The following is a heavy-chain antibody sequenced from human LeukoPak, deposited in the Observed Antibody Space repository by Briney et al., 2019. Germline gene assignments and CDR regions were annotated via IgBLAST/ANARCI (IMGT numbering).Heavy chain of an antibody. CDR3: ARAPRHFWSGYYVLGWFDP. CDR1: GGSISSGGYY. J-gene: IGHJ5*02. V-gene: IGHV4-31*03. D-gene: IGHD3-3*02. CDR2: VYYSGST. Sequence: SETLSLTCTVSGGSISSGGYYWSWIRQHPGQGLEWIGYVYYSGSTYYNPSLKSRVTISVDTSKNQFSLKLSSVTAADTAVYYCARAPRHFWSGYYVLGWFDPWGQGTLVTVSS.